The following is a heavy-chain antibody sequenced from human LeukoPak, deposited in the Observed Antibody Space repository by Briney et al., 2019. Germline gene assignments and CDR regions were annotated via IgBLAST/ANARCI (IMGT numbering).Heavy chain of an antibody. V-gene: IGHV3-74*01. Sequence: GGSLRLSCAASGFTFSKYWMLWVRQAPGKGLESVSRINTVGTVTTYADSVKVRFTVSRDNADNTMFLQMNSVRDEETAVYYCATKQWLAPPPDSWGQGTPVTASS. CDR3: ATKQWLAPPPDS. J-gene: IGHJ4*02. CDR2: INTVGTVT. CDR1: GFTFSKYW. D-gene: IGHD6-19*01.